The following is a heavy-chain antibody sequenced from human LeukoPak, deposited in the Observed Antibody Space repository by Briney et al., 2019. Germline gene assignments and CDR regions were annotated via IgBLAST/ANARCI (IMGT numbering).Heavy chain of an antibody. CDR1: GFTFDDYA. J-gene: IGHJ4*02. D-gene: IGHD3-22*01. Sequence: GRSLRLSCAASGFTFDDYAMHWVRQAPGKGLVWVSRINSDGSSTSYADSVKGRFTISRDNAKNTLYLQMNSLRAEDTAVYYCARVYYDSSGYYYGYYFDYWGQGTLVTVSS. CDR2: INSDGSST. CDR3: ARVYYDSSGYYYGYYFDY. V-gene: IGHV3-74*01.